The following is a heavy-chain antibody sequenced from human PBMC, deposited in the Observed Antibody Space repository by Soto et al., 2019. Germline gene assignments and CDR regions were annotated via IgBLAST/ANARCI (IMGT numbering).Heavy chain of an antibody. J-gene: IGHJ6*02. Sequence: ASVKVSCKASGYTFTGYYMHWVRQAPGQGLEWMGWINPNSGGTNYAQKFQGWVTMTRDTSISTAYMELSRLRSDDTAVYYCARGHGGYEDPNGMDVWGQGTTVTVSS. CDR1: GYTFTGYY. D-gene: IGHD5-12*01. CDR3: ARGHGGYEDPNGMDV. V-gene: IGHV1-2*04. CDR2: INPNSGGT.